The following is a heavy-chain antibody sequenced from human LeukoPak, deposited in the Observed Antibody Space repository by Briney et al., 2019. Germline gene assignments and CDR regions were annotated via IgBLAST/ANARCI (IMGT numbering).Heavy chain of an antibody. D-gene: IGHD3-16*01. CDR3: GRAFPPLRTSSAGDL. CDR2: ISGLSTHI. Sequence: GGSLRLSCAASGFTFSDYYMSWIRQAPGKGLEWVSSISGLSTHIYYGDSVKGRFSISRDNARNSVYLQMNSLGVEDTAIYYCGRAFPPLRTSSAGDLWGQGILVTVSS. V-gene: IGHV3-69-1*02. J-gene: IGHJ4*02. CDR1: GFTFSDYY.